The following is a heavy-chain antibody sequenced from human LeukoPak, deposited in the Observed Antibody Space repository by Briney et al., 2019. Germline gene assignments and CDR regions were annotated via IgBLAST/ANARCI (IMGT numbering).Heavy chain of an antibody. CDR1: GGSFSGYY. J-gene: IGHJ6*03. V-gene: IGHV4-34*01. Sequence: SETLSLTCAVYGGSFSGYYWSWIRQPPGKGLEWIGEINHSGSTNYNPSLKSRVTISVDTSKNQFSLKLSSVTAADTAVYYCARVAADDVGYYYYMDVWGKGTTVTVSS. CDR3: ARVAADDVGYYYYMDV. CDR2: INHSGST. D-gene: IGHD6-13*01.